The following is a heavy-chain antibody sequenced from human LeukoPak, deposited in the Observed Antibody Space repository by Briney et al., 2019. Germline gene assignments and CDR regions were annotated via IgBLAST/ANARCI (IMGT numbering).Heavy chain of an antibody. CDR2: IYHSGST. CDR3: ARVGWNYDWFDP. J-gene: IGHJ5*02. Sequence: SETLSLTCTVSGGSISSYYWGWIRQPPGKGLEWIGSIYHSGSTYYNPSLKSRATISVDTSKNQFSLKLSSVTAADTAVYYCARVGWNYDWFDPWGQGTLDTVSS. V-gene: IGHV4-38-2*02. D-gene: IGHD1-7*01. CDR1: GGSISSYY.